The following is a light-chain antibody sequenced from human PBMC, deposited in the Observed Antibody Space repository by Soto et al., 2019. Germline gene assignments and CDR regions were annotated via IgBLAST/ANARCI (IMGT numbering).Light chain of an antibody. CDR1: QSISNY. CDR3: QQYSTFSLT. CDR2: KAS. V-gene: IGKV1-5*03. J-gene: IGKJ1*01. Sequence: DIQMTQSPSTLSASVGDRVSFTCRASQSISNYLAWYQQKPGKAPNLVIQKASTLENGVPSRFSGSGFGTEFTLTINNLQPDDFATDYRQQYSTFSLTFGQGTKVQIK.